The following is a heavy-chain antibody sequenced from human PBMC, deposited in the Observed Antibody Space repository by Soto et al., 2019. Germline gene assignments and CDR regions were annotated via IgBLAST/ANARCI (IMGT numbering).Heavy chain of an antibody. D-gene: IGHD6-6*01. J-gene: IGHJ6*02. CDR3: AKFDSSSSYYGMDV. V-gene: IGHV3-23*01. Sequence: GGSLRLSCAASGFTFSNCAMSWVRQAPGKGLKWVSAISGNGGNIYYADSVKGRFTISRDNSMNTLYLQMDSLRAEDTAIYYCAKFDSSSSYYGMDVWGQGTTVTVSS. CDR1: GFTFSNCA. CDR2: ISGNGGNI.